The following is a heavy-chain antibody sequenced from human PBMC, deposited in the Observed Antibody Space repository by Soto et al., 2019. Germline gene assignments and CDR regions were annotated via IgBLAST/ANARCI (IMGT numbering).Heavy chain of an antibody. CDR3: ARGLYIAARPNWFDP. V-gene: IGHV3-21*01. CDR1: GFTFSSYS. J-gene: IGHJ5*02. CDR2: ISSSSIYI. Sequence: GGSLRLSCAASGFTFSSYSMNWVRQAPGKGLEWVSSISSSSIYIYYADSVKGRFTISRDNAKNSLYLQMNSLRAEDTAVYYCARGLYIAARPNWFDPWGQGTLVTVSS. D-gene: IGHD6-6*01.